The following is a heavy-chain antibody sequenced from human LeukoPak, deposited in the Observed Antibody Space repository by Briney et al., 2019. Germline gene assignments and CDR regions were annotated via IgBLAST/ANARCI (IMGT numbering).Heavy chain of an antibody. CDR3: ARGAPIAVAGNLIDY. CDR1: GYTFTSYG. D-gene: IGHD6-19*01. CDR2: ISAYNGNT. Sequence: ASVKVSCKASGYTFTSYGISWVRQAPGQGLEWMGWISAYNGNTNYAQKLQGRVTMTTDTSTSTAYMELRSLRSDDTAVYYCARGAPIAVAGNLIDYWGQGTLVTVSS. J-gene: IGHJ4*02. V-gene: IGHV1-18*01.